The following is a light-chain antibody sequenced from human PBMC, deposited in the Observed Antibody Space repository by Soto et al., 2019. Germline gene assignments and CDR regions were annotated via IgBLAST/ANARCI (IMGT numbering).Light chain of an antibody. CDR3: QKYNSAPRLT. CDR2: AAS. V-gene: IGKV1-27*01. CDR1: QGISNY. J-gene: IGKJ4*01. Sequence: DIQMTQSPSSLSASVGDRVTITCRASQGISNYFAWYQQKPGNVPKLLIFAASTLQSGVLPRFSGSGSGTDFTLTISSLQPEDVATYYCQKYNSAPRLTFGGGTKVEIK.